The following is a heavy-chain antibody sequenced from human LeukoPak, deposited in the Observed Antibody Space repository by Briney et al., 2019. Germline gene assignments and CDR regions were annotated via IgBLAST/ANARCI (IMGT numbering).Heavy chain of an antibody. Sequence: GASVKVSCKASGYTFTGYYMHWVRQAPGQGLEWMGWINPNSGGTNYAQKFRGRVTMTRDTSISTAYMELSRLRSDDTAVYYCARSIVVVVAAPLGYWGQGTLVTVSS. V-gene: IGHV1-2*02. J-gene: IGHJ4*02. CDR1: GYTFTGYY. CDR2: INPNSGGT. CDR3: ARSIVVVVAAPLGY. D-gene: IGHD2-15*01.